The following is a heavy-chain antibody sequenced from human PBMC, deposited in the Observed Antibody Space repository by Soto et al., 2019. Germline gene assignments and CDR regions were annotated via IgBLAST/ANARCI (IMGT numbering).Heavy chain of an antibody. V-gene: IGHV3-13*04. J-gene: IGHJ4*02. CDR3: TRGQEVGAHFFDS. CDR2: IGISGDT. Sequence: GGSLRLSCEASGFTFSKFDMHWVRQPTGKGLEWVSTIGISGDTYYAVSVKGRFTISRDNAKNSLSLQMNSLRAGDTALYFCTRGQEVGAHFFDSWGQGTQVTVSS. CDR1: GFTFSKFD. D-gene: IGHD2-15*01.